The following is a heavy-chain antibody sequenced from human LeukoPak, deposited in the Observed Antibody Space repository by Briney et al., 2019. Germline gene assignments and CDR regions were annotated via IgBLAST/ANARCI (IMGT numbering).Heavy chain of an antibody. Sequence: GGFLRLSCTASGFSFGDYAMNWFRQAPGKRLEWVGFIRSQSFRGTTEYAASVKGRFTISRDDSKSIAYLQMNSLKTEDTAVYYCTRARITTVVVVVTTDHWGQGVLVTVSS. J-gene: IGHJ4*02. CDR2: IRSQSFRGTT. D-gene: IGHD3-22*01. V-gene: IGHV3-49*03. CDR3: TRARITTVVVVVTTDH. CDR1: GFSFGDYA.